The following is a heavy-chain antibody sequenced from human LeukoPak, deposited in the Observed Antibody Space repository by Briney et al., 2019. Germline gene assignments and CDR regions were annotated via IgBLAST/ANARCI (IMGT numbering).Heavy chain of an antibody. CDR3: ARTLIVVVPAAINPDDY. CDR2: ISSSSSYI. CDR1: GFTVSSNY. Sequence: GGSLRLSCAASGFTVSSNYMSWVRQAPGKGLEWVSSISSSSSYIYYADSVKSRFTISRDNAKNSLYLQMNSLRAEDTAVYYCARTLIVVVPAAINPDDYWGQGTLVTVSS. V-gene: IGHV3-21*01. J-gene: IGHJ4*02. D-gene: IGHD2-2*01.